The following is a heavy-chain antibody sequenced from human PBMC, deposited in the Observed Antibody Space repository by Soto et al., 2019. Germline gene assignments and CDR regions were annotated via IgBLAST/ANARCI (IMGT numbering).Heavy chain of an antibody. D-gene: IGHD6-19*01. J-gene: IGHJ3*02. Sequence: GGSLRLSCAASGFTFSSYSMNWVRQAPGKGLGWVSSISSSSSYIYYADSVKGRFTISRDNAKNSLYLQMNSLRAEDTAVYYCARDGHSSGWYPDDFDIWGQGTMVTVSS. CDR2: ISSSSSYI. CDR3: ARDGHSSGWYPDDFDI. CDR1: GFTFSSYS. V-gene: IGHV3-21*01.